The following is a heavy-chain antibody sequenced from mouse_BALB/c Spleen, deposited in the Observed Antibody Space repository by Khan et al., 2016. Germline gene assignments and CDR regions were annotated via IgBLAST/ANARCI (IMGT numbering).Heavy chain of an antibody. CDR2: INTYTGEP. Sequence: QIQLVQSGPELKKPGETVKISCKASGYTFTNFGLNWVKQAPGKGLKWMGWINTYTGEPTYADDFKGRFAFSLETSASTASLQINNHKNEDMATYFCARGYFASRSCFNYWGLGTTLTVSS. CDR3: ARGYFASRSCFNY. D-gene: IGHD1-1*01. V-gene: IGHV9-1*02. J-gene: IGHJ2*01. CDR1: GYTFTNFG.